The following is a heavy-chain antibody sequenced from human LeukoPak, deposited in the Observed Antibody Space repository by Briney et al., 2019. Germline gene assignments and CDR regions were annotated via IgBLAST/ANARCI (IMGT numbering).Heavy chain of an antibody. Sequence: GGSLRLSCAASGFTFSTYSMSWVRQAPGKGLEWVSAIRSNGENTYYADSVRGRFTISRDNSRGTLSLQMNSLRADDAAVYFCAILSWDGRGSFYWGQGTLVSVSS. CDR2: IRSNGENT. V-gene: IGHV3-23*01. D-gene: IGHD2/OR15-2a*01. J-gene: IGHJ4*02. CDR1: GFTFSTYS. CDR3: AILSWDGRGSFY.